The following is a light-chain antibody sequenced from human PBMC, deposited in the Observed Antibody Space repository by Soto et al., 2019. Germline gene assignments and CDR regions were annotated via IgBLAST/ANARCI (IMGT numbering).Light chain of an antibody. Sequence: DVQMTQSPSTLSASVGDRVTITCRASQSIGDWLAWFQQKPGRAPKLLIYKASSLESGVPSTFSGSASRTEFTLALSSLQPDDFETYYCQQYYDYSWTFGQGTKVDIK. CDR1: QSIGDW. CDR2: KAS. V-gene: IGKV1-5*03. CDR3: QQYYDYSWT. J-gene: IGKJ1*01.